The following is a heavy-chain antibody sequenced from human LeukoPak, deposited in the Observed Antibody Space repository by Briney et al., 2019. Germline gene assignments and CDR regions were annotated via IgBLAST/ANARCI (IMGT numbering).Heavy chain of an antibody. CDR3: AKVSYYYGSGSYYIPSPGAFDI. Sequence: PGGSLRLSCAASGFTFRNHGMHWVRQAPGKGLEWVAFIRYDGSNKYYADSVKGRFTISRDNSKNTLYLQMNSLRAEDTAVYYCAKVSYYYGSGSYYIPSPGAFDIWGQGTMVTVSS. J-gene: IGHJ3*02. D-gene: IGHD3-10*01. CDR1: GFTFRNHG. V-gene: IGHV3-30*02. CDR2: IRYDGSNK.